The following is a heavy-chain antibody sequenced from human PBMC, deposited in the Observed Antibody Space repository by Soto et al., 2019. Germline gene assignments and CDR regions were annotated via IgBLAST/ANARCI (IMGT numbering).Heavy chain of an antibody. CDR2: INPNSGGT. D-gene: IGHD6-13*01. J-gene: IGHJ6*03. CDR1: GYTFTGYY. CDR3: AREVKSTAAAGINYYYYYMEV. Sequence: ASVKVSCKASGYTFTGYYMHWVRQAPGQGLEWMGWINPNSGGTNYAQKFQGWVTMTRDTSISTAYMELSRLRSDDTAVYYCAREVKSTAAAGINYYYYYMEVWGKGTTVTVSS. V-gene: IGHV1-2*04.